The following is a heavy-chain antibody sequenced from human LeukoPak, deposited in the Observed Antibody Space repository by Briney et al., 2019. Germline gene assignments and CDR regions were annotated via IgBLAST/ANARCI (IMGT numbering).Heavy chain of an antibody. CDR2: ISPSVGTT. D-gene: IGHD3-10*01. V-gene: IGHV1-46*04. CDR3: ARIGDYGSGSEGFDP. J-gene: IGHJ5*02. CDR1: GYTFTSYY. Sequence: ASVKVSCKASGYTFTSYYIHWVRQAPGQGLEWMGLISPSVGTTTYAQKLEDRVTMTRDTSTTTVYMELRSLRSEDTAVYYCARIGDYGSGSEGFDPWGQGTPVTVSS.